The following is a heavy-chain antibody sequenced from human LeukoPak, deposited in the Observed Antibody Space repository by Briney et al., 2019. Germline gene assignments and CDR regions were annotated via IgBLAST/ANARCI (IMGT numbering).Heavy chain of an antibody. Sequence: ETRSLTCTVSGGSISSDYWSWMRQPPRKGLEWIGYIYYTGTTYYNPSLKSRVTISLDTSKTQFSLKLSSVTAADTAVYFCARRIVRSDYYSDDSWGQGALLSVSS. CDR1: GGSISSDY. CDR2: IYYTGTT. J-gene: IGHJ4*02. D-gene: IGHD3-22*01. V-gene: IGHV4-59*08. CDR3: ARRIVRSDYYSDDS.